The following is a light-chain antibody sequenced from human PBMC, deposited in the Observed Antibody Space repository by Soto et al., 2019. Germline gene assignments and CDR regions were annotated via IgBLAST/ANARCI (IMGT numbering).Light chain of an antibody. V-gene: IGKV3-15*01. CDR2: GAS. J-gene: IGKJ1*01. CDR3: QHYSTWLWT. CDR1: QSVDSK. Sequence: EIVMTQSPATLSVSPGERATLSCRASQSVDSKLAWYQQKPGQGPRLLIYGASSRATGIPARFSGSGSGTEFTLPISSLQSEDFAVYYCQHYSTWLWTFSQGTKVEIK.